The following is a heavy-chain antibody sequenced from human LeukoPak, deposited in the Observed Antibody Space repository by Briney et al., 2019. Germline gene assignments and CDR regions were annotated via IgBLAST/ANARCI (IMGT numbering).Heavy chain of an antibody. CDR2: IYSRGSA. CDR3: ARQTFGVLYFDS. Sequence: KASETLSLTCTVSGGSVSSGDYYWTWIRQPPGKGLEWIGYIYSRGSAYSAPSLKNRVTISVDTSKNQFSLKLSSVTAADTAVYYCARQTFGVLYFDSWGLGTLVIVSS. CDR1: GGSVSSGDYY. J-gene: IGHJ4*02. V-gene: IGHV4-30-4*08. D-gene: IGHD3-10*01.